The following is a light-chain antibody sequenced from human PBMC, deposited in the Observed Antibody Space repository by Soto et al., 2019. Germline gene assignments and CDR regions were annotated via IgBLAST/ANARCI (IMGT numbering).Light chain of an antibody. Sequence: EIVMTQSPAALSLSPGERATLSCRASQSVRSNLAWYQQRPGQAPRLLIYAASIGATGVPARFSGSGSGTEFTLTISSLQSEDFAVYFCQQYNDWPWTFGQGIKVEIK. CDR3: QQYNDWPWT. CDR1: QSVRSN. V-gene: IGKV3-15*01. J-gene: IGKJ1*01. CDR2: AAS.